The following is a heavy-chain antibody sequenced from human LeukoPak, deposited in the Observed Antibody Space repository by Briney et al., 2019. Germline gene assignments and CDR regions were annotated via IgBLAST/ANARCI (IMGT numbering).Heavy chain of an antibody. D-gene: IGHD3-9*01. CDR2: IYYSGST. J-gene: IGHJ4*02. V-gene: IGHV4-39*07. Sequence: PSETLSLTCTVSGGSISSSSYYWGWIRQPPGKGLEWIGSIYYSGSTYYNPSLKSRVTISVDTSKNQFSLKLSSVTAADTAVYYCARFMYYDILTRRAYFDYWGQGTLVTVSS. CDR1: GGSISSSSYY. CDR3: ARFMYYDILTRRAYFDY.